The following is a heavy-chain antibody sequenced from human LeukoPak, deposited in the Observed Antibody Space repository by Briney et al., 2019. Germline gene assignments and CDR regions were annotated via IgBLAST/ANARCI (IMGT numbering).Heavy chain of an antibody. CDR3: ARDLGYYDILTGLDY. J-gene: IGHJ4*02. CDR2: ISYDGSNK. CDR1: GFTFSSYA. Sequence: QPGRSLRLSCAASGFTFSSYAMHWVRQAPGKGLEWVAVISYDGSNKYYADSVKGRFTISRDNSKNTLYLQMNSPRAEDTAVYYCARDLGYYDILTGLDYWGQGTLVTVSS. D-gene: IGHD3-9*01. V-gene: IGHV3-30-3*01.